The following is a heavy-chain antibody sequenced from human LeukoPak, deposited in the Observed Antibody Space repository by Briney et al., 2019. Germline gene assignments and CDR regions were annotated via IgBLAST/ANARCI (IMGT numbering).Heavy chain of an antibody. V-gene: IGHV4-39*01. CDR1: GSSISSTSYH. J-gene: IGHJ5*02. Sequence: SETLSLTCTVSGSSISSTSYHWAWIRQPPGKGLEWIATDYYTWSAYYNPSLKSRVTIFVDTSKSQFSLKLTSVPPAGTALNYWARSASGSYYWFDPWGQGTLVTVSS. D-gene: IGHD3-10*01. CDR3: ARSASGSYYWFDP. CDR2: DYYTWSA.